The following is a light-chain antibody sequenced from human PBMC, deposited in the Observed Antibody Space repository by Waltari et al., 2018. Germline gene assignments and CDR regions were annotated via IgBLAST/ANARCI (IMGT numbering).Light chain of an antibody. CDR3: QQYNYWPLT. CDR1: KSVGTY. CDR2: GAS. V-gene: IGKV3-15*01. J-gene: IGKJ4*01. Sequence: EIVMTQSPATLSVSPGERATHSCRASKSVGTYLAWYQEKPGQGPRLLISGASIRATGIPARFSGSGSGTEFTLTISSLQSEDFAVYYCQQYNYWPLTFGGGTKVEIK.